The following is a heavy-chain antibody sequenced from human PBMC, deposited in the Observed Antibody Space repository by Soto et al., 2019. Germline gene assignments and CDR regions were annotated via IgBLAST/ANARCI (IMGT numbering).Heavy chain of an antibody. V-gene: IGHV3-23*01. Sequence: EVQLLESGGGLLQPGGSLRLSCAASGFTFSDFAITWVRQAPGKGLEWVAGISGSGENTYYADSVKGRFTISRDNSKSLVYLRIRSLRADDTALYHCAKDLLPSYPHCNGCFDFWGRGTLVTVSS. CDR1: GFTFSDFA. CDR3: AKDLLPSYPHCNGCFDF. CDR2: ISGSGENT. D-gene: IGHD6-19*01. J-gene: IGHJ4*02.